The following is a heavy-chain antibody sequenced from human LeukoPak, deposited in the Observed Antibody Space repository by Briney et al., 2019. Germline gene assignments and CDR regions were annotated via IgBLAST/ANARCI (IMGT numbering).Heavy chain of an antibody. J-gene: IGHJ3*01. CDR2: IYPADSDT. D-gene: IGHD5-24*01. CDR3: ARSPRDGYHDAFDV. V-gene: IGHV5-51*01. Sequence: GESLKISCKGSGYSFTNYWVTWVRQMPGKGLEWMGIIYPADSDTKYSPSFQGQVTISADKSITTAYLQWSSLKDSDTAMYYCARSPRDGYHDAFDVWGQGTMVTVSS. CDR1: GYSFTNYW.